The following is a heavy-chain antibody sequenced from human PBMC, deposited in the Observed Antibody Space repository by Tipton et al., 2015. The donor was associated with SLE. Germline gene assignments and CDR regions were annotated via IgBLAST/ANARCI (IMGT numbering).Heavy chain of an antibody. V-gene: IGHV3-21*04. D-gene: IGHD1-1*01. CDR3: VKDMRAIQEADYGLDV. CDR1: GFRFTNAW. Sequence: SLRLSCAASGFRFTNAWMTWVRQAPGKGLEWVSSISGSGNYIYYADSVKGRFTISRDNAKNSLYLQLDSLRPEDTALYYCVKDMRAIQEADYGLDVWGHGTTVIVSS. CDR2: ISGSGNYI. J-gene: IGHJ6*02.